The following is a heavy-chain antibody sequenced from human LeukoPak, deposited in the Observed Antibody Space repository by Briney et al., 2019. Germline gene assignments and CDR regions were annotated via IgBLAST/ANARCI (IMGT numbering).Heavy chain of an antibody. V-gene: IGHV3-23*03. CDR2: IYSVGST. D-gene: IGHD3-10*02. CDR3: AELGITMIGGV. J-gene: IGHJ6*04. Sequence: PGGSLRLSCAASGFTFSSYGMSWVRQAPGKGLEWVSVIYSVGSTYYADSVKGRFTISRDNAKNSLYLQMNSLRAEDTAVYYCAELGITMIGGVWGKGTTVTISS. CDR1: GFTFSSYG.